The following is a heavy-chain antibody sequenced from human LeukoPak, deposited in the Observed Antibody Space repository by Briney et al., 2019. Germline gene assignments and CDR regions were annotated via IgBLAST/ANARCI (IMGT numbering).Heavy chain of an antibody. CDR1: GYTFTSYG. CDR2: ISAYNGNT. J-gene: IGHJ4*02. V-gene: IGHV1-18*01. D-gene: IGHD2-2*01. CDR3: ARSNKVVPAAIRGGIFDY. Sequence: ASVKVSCKASGYTFTSYGISWVRQAPGQGLEWMGWISAYNGNTNYAQKLQGRVTMTTDTSTSTAYMELRSLRSDDTAVYYCARSNKVVPAAIRGGIFDYWGQGTLVTISS.